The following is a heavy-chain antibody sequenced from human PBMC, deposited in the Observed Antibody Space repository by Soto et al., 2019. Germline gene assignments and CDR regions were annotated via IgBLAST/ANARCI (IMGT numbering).Heavy chain of an antibody. V-gene: IGHV3-15*01. J-gene: IGHJ3*02. D-gene: IGHD3-10*01. CDR1: GFTFSNAW. CDR3: TTAGLWFGEKGNDAFDI. CDR2: IKSKTDGGTT. Sequence: NPGGSLRLSCAASGFTFSNAWMSWVRQAPGKGLEWVGRIKSKTDGGTTDYAAPVKGRFTISRDDSKNTLYLQMNSLKTEDTAVNYCTTAGLWFGEKGNDAFDIWGQGTMVTVSS.